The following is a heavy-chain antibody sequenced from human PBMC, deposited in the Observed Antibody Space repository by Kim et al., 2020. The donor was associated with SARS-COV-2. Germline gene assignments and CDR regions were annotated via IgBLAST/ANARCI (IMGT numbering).Heavy chain of an antibody. V-gene: IGHV4-59*08. CDR3: ARQTSLYDFDY. CDR2: T. D-gene: IGHD3-3*01. J-gene: IGHJ4*02. Sequence: TNYHPSLESRPSISLDTSKQQFSLRLTSVTASDTAVYFCARQTSLYDFDYWGQGTLVTVS.